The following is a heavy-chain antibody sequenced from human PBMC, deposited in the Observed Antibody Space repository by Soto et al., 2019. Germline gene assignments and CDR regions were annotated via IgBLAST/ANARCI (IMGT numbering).Heavy chain of an antibody. CDR1: GFSLSTSGVG. Sequence: QITLKVSGPTLVKPTQPRTLTCTFSGFSLSTSGVGVGWIRQPPGKALEWLALIYWNDDKRYSPSLKSRITTGEYTSKIEVAVTMTTLAPMDTATYFCVHRRGCDDVFWSGSCDYFVYLCQGTLVTACS. CDR2: IYWNDDK. V-gene: IGHV2-5*01. J-gene: IGHJ4*02. CDR3: VHRRGCDDVFWSGSCDYFVY. D-gene: IGHD3-3*01.